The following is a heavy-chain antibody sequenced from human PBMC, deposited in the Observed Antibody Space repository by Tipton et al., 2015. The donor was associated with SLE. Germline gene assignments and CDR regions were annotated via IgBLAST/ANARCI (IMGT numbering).Heavy chain of an antibody. CDR2: ISSSSSYT. J-gene: IGHJ4*02. Sequence: LSLTCAVYGGSFSAYYWSWIRQPPGKGLEWVSYISSSSSYTNYADSVKGRFTISRDNAKNSLYLQMNSLRAEDTAVYYCARAGGVAVAGTDYWGQGTLVTVSS. V-gene: IGHV3-11*06. CDR1: GGSFSAYY. D-gene: IGHD6-19*01. CDR3: ARAGGVAVAGTDY.